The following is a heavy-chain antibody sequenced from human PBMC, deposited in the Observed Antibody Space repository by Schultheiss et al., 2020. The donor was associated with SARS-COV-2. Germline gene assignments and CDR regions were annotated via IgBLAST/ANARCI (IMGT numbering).Heavy chain of an antibody. CDR2: INHSGST. J-gene: IGHJ4*02. V-gene: IGHV4-38-2*01. CDR3: ASSMSGPIFAWIQLWTKGDY. D-gene: IGHD5-18*01. CDR1: GYSISSGYY. Sequence: SETLSLTCAVSGYSISSGYYWGWIRQPPGKGLEWIGEINHSGSTNYNPSLKSRVTISVDTSKNQFSLKLSSVTAADTAVYYCASSMSGPIFAWIQLWTKGDYWGQGTLVTVSS.